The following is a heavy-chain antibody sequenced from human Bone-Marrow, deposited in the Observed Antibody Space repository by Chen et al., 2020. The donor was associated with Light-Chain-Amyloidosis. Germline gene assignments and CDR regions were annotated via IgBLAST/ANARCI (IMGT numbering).Heavy chain of an antibody. D-gene: IGHD2-8*01. J-gene: IGHJ4*02. CDR1: GFTFSNYA. CDR3: ARLMLYQTWGPVEH. Sequence: EVQLVESGGGLVQPGGSLRLSCAASGFTFSNYAMQWVRQAPGKGLEYVSAISSNGGNTYYADSVKGRFAISRDNSKNTLYLQMGSLRAEDMAVYYCARLMLYQTWGPVEHWGRGVLVTVSS. CDR2: ISSNGGNT. V-gene: IGHV3-64*07.